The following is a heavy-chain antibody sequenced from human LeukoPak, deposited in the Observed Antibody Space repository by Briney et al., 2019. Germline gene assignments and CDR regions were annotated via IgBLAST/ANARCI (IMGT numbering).Heavy chain of an antibody. D-gene: IGHD6-6*01. J-gene: IGHJ6*02. CDR2: ISSSSSYI. Sequence: TGGSLRLSCAASGFTFSSYAMSWVRQAPGKGLEWVSSISSSSSYIYYADSVKGRFTISRDNAKNSLYLQMNSLRAEDTAVYYCARAWIGKQLGSFHYYYGMDVWGQGTTVTVSS. V-gene: IGHV3-21*01. CDR1: GFTFSSYA. CDR3: ARAWIGKQLGSFHYYYGMDV.